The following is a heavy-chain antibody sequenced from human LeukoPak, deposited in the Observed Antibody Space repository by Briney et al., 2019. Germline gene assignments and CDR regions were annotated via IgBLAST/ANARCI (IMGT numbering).Heavy chain of an antibody. V-gene: IGHV4-61*01. CDR3: ARDRKGSDFWSGVAWTNYYYGMDV. Sequence: SETLSLTCTVSGDSVSSGSYYWTWIRQPPGKGLEWIGYIYYSGSTNYNPSLMSRVTISVDTSKNQFSLKLSSVTAADTAVYYCARDRKGSDFWSGVAWTNYYYGMDVWGQGTTVTVSS. CDR2: IYYSGST. D-gene: IGHD3-3*01. J-gene: IGHJ6*02. CDR1: GDSVSSGSYY.